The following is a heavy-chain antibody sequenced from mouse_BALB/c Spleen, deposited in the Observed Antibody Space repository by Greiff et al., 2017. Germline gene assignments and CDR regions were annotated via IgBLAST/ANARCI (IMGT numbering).Heavy chain of an antibody. CDR1: GYTFTSYW. CDR3: ARGHRYWFAY. D-gene: IGHD2-14*01. J-gene: IGHJ3*01. Sequence: QVQLQQPGAELVKPGASVKLSCKASGYTFTSYWMHWVKQRPGQGLEWIGEIDPSDSYTNYNQKFKGKATLTVDKSSSTAYMQLSSLTSEDSAVYYCARGHRYWFAYWGQGTLVTVSA. CDR2: IDPSDSYT. V-gene: IGHV1-69*02.